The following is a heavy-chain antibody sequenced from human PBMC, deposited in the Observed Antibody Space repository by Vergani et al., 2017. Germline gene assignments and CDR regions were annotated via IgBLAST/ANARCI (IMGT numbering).Heavy chain of an antibody. CDR1: GFTFDDYT. J-gene: IGHJ3*02. V-gene: IGHV3-43*01. CDR3: AKDRRSYSDAFDI. D-gene: IGHD1-26*01. CDR2: ISWDGGST. Sequence: SCAASGFTFDDYTMHWVRQAPGKGLEWVSLISWDGGSTYYADSVKGRFTISRDNSKNSLYLQMNSLRTEDTALYYCAKDRRSYSDAFDIWGQGTMVTVSS.